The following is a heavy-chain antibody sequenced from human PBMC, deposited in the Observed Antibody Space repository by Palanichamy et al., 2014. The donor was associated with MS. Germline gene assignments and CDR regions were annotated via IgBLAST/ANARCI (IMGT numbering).Heavy chain of an antibody. CDR1: GASISSGSYY. J-gene: IGHJ6*02. V-gene: IGHV4-61*02. CDR3: ARDRLNSGTYSGVFGMDV. CDR2: IHPSGST. D-gene: IGHD1-26*01. Sequence: QVQLQESGPELVKPAQTLSLTCTVSGASISSGSYYWSWIRQPAGKGLEWIGRIHPSGSTNYNPSLKSRVTISVDTSKNQLSLKLSSVTAADTAVFYCARDRLNSGTYSGVFGMDVWGQGTTVTVSS.